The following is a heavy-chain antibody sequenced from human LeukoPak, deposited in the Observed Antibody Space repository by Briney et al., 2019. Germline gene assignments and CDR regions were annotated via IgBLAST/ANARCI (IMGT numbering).Heavy chain of an antibody. J-gene: IGHJ4*02. CDR3: AREVPYEY. V-gene: IGHV3-30*01. Sequence: GGSLRLSCAASGFTFSSYAMHWVRQAPGKGLEWVAVISYDGSNKYYADSVKGRFTISRDNSKNTLYLQMNSLRAEDTAVYYCAREVPYEYWGQGTLVTVSS. D-gene: IGHD5-12*01. CDR2: ISYDGSNK. CDR1: GFTFSSYA.